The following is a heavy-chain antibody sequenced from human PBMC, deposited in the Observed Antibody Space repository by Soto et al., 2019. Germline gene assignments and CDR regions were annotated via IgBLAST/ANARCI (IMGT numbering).Heavy chain of an antibody. CDR3: ARGWGVAGVLYYFDY. D-gene: IGHD6-19*01. CDR2: ISSSSSYI. V-gene: IGHV3-21*01. Sequence: GGSLRLSCAASGFTFSSYSMNWVRQAPGKGLEWVSSISSSSSYIYYADSVKGRFTISRDNAKNSLYLQMNSLRAEDTAVYYCARGWGVAGVLYYFDYWGQGTLVTVSS. CDR1: GFTFSSYS. J-gene: IGHJ4*02.